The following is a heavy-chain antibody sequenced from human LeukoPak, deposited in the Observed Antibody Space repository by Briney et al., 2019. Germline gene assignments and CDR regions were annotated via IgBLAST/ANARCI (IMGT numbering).Heavy chain of an antibody. J-gene: IGHJ4*02. Sequence: PGGSLRLSCAASGFTFSSYGMHWVRQAPGKGLEWVAFIRYDGSNKYYADSVKGRFTISRDNSKNTLYLQMNSLRAEDTAVYYCAKPVGGTLLRSSDYWGQGTLVTVSS. D-gene: IGHD4-23*01. CDR3: AKPVGGTLLRSSDY. CDR1: GFTFSSYG. V-gene: IGHV3-30*02. CDR2: IRYDGSNK.